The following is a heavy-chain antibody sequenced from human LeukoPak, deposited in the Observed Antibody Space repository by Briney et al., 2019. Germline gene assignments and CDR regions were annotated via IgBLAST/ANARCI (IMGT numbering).Heavy chain of an antibody. CDR3: ARTGSTVTMLYPFDH. CDR1: GGSISTYF. J-gene: IGHJ4*02. CDR2: IYYSGST. V-gene: IGHV4-59*01. Sequence: SETLSLTCTVSGGSISTYFWSWIRQPPGKGLEWIAHIYYSGSTTYNPSLKSRVTISVDTSKNQFSLKLSSVTAADTAVYYCARTGSTVTMLYPFDHWGQGTLVTVSS. D-gene: IGHD4-17*01.